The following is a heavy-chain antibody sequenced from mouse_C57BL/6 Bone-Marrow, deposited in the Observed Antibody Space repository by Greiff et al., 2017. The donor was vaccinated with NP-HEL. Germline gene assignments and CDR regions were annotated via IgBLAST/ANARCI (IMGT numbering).Heavy chain of an antibody. CDR1: GFSLTSYG. CDR3: AKNNDAGGTLDLYYFDD. D-gene: IGHD4-1*01. V-gene: IGHV2-4*01. J-gene: IGHJ2*01. Sequence: QVQLQQSGPGLVQPSQSLSITCTVSGFSLTSYGVHWVRQPPGKGLEWLGVIWSGGGTDYNVAFISRLCISKDNSTSQVFFKMNSLRAEDTAIYDCAKNNDAGGTLDLYYFDDWGQGTTLTVSS. CDR2: IWSGGGT.